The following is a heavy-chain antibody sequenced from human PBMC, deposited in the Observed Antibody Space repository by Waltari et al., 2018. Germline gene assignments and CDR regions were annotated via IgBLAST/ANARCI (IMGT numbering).Heavy chain of an antibody. CDR3: ASPGYSSSWYRDAFDI. V-gene: IGHV1-2*06. CDR2: INPNSGGT. J-gene: IGHJ3*02. CDR1: GYTFTGYY. Sequence: QVQLVQSGAEVKKPGASVKVSCKASGYTFTGYYMHWVRQAPGQGLEWMGRINPNSGGTNYAQKFQGRVTMTRDTSISTAYMELSRLRSDDTAVYYCASPGYSSSWYRDAFDIWGQGTMVTVSS. D-gene: IGHD6-13*01.